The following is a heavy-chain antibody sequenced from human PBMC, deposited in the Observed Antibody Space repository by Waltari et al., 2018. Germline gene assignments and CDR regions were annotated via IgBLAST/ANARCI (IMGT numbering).Heavy chain of an antibody. CDR3: ARDRGRGLYLDS. J-gene: IGHJ4*02. Sequence: QLQLQQSGPGLVKPSVSLYLTCAVSGDSMSSTYWWSWVRHPPGKGLEWIGQIRGTGKTNYNPSLDSRVTISIDTSNNHISLMLASVTAADTAVYYCARDRGRGLYLDSWGQGTLVTVSP. D-gene: IGHD2-15*01. CDR1: GDSMSSTYW. V-gene: IGHV4-4*02. CDR2: IRGTGKT.